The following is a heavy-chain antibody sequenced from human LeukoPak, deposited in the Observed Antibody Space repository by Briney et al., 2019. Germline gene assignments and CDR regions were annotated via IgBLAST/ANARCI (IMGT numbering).Heavy chain of an antibody. J-gene: IGHJ6*02. CDR3: ARDQTYGSGSYFDSKSPYGMDV. V-gene: IGHV4-4*07. Sequence: SETLSLTCTVSGGSISSYYWSWIRQPAGKGLEWIGRIYTSGSTNYYPSLKSRVTMSVDTSKNQFSLKLSSVTAADTAVYYCARDQTYGSGSYFDSKSPYGMDVWGQGTTVTVSS. D-gene: IGHD3-10*01. CDR1: GGSISSYY. CDR2: IYTSGST.